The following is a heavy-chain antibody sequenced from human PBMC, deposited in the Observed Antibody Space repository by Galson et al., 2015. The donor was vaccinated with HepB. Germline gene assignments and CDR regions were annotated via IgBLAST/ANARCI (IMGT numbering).Heavy chain of an antibody. CDR3: AKHSSGPRAAFDI. CDR2: ISGSGGST. V-gene: IGHV3-23*01. D-gene: IGHD3-22*01. Sequence: SLRLSCAASGFTFSSYAMSWVRQAPGKGLEWVSAISGSGGSTYYADSVKGRFTISRDNSKNTLYLQMNSLRAEDTAVYYCAKHSSGPRAAFDIWGQGTMVTVSS. J-gene: IGHJ3*02. CDR1: GFTFSSYA.